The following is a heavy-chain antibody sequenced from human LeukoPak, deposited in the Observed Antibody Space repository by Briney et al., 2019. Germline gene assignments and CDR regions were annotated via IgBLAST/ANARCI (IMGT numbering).Heavy chain of an antibody. CDR3: ATDREGYGSGSYDY. Sequence: GGSLRLSCAASGFTFSSYAMSWVRQAPGKGLEWVSAISGSGGSTYYADSVKGRFTISRDNSKNTLYLQMNSLRAEDTAVYYCATDREGYGSGSYDYWGQGTLVTVSS. CDR1: GFTFSSYA. CDR2: ISGSGGST. J-gene: IGHJ4*02. V-gene: IGHV3-23*01. D-gene: IGHD3-10*01.